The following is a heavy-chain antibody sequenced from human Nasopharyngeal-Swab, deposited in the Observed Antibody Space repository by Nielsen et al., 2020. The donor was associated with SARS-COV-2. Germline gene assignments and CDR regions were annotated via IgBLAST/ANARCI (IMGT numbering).Heavy chain of an antibody. V-gene: IGHV3-13*01. Sequence: GGSLRLSFAASGFTFSYYDMHWVRQVTGKGLEWVSAVDSSGDTYYPGSVKGRFTISRENAKNSLYLQMNSLRAEDTAVYYCARGYYYYMDVWGKGTTVTVSS. CDR3: ARGYYYYMDV. CDR1: GFTFSYYD. CDR2: VDSSGDT. J-gene: IGHJ6*03.